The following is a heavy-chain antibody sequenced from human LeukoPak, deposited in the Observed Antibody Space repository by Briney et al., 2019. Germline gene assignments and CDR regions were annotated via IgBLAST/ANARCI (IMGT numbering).Heavy chain of an antibody. CDR1: GYSFTNNH. CDR3: ARDGNGDYPYGFDF. Sequence: ASVKVSCKASGYSFTNNHMHWVRQAPGQGLEWVGVMSADGVTRIYAQKSQGRVTVTRSTSTSTVYMELSGLGSEDSAVYYCARDGNGDYPYGFDFWGQGTMVTVSS. D-gene: IGHD4-17*01. J-gene: IGHJ3*01. V-gene: IGHV1-46*01. CDR2: MSADGVTR.